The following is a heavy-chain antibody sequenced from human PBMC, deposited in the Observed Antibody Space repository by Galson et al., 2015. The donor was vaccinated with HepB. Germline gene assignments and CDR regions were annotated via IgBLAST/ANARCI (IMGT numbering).Heavy chain of an antibody. CDR1: GFTFSSYA. V-gene: IGHV3-23*01. D-gene: IGHD3-22*01. CDR2: FSGTGGNI. Sequence: SLRLSCAASGFTFSSYAMSWVRQAPGKGLEWVSGFSGTGGNIYYADSVKGRFTISRDNSKNTLYLQMNSLRAEDTAVYYCAKDRYDNSGYLFYFDHWGQGTLVTVSS. CDR3: AKDRYDNSGYLFYFDH. J-gene: IGHJ4*02.